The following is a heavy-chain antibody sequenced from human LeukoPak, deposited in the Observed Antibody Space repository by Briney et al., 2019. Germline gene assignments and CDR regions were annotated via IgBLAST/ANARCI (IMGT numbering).Heavy chain of an antibody. J-gene: IGHJ3*02. CDR2: IYHSGST. Sequence: SETLSLTCTVSGGSINSGGYYWSWIRQPPGKGLEWIGYIYHSGSTYYNPSLKSQVTISVDRSKNQFSLKLSSVTAADTAVYYCAREGYCSSTSCYESSAFDIWGQGTMVTVSS. CDR1: GGSINSGGYY. D-gene: IGHD2-2*01. CDR3: AREGYCSSTSCYESSAFDI. V-gene: IGHV4-30-2*01.